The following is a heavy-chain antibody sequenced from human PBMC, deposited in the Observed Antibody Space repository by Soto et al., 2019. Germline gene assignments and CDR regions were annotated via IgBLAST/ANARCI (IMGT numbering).Heavy chain of an antibody. CDR1: GDSVSSNSAA. CDR2: TYYRSKWYN. V-gene: IGHV6-1*01. Sequence: PSQTLSLTCAISGDSVSSNSAAWNWIRQSPSRGLEWLGRTYYRSKWYNDYAVSVKSRITINPDTSKNQFSLQLNSVTPEDTAVYYCARDVYSSGWSPKYGMDVWGQGTTVTVSS. CDR3: ARDVYSSGWSPKYGMDV. D-gene: IGHD6-19*01. J-gene: IGHJ6*02.